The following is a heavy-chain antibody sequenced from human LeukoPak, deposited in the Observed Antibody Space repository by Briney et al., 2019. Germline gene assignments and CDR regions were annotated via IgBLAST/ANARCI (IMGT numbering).Heavy chain of an antibody. Sequence: GGSLRLSCAASGFTFSSYGMHWVRQAPGKGLEWVAVIWYDGSNKYYADSVKGRFTISRDNSKNTLYLQMNGLRAEDTAVYYCASPGRNISGWYYWGQGTLVTVSS. CDR2: IWYDGSNK. J-gene: IGHJ4*02. V-gene: IGHV3-33*01. CDR1: GFTFSSYG. D-gene: IGHD6-19*01. CDR3: ASPGRNISGWYY.